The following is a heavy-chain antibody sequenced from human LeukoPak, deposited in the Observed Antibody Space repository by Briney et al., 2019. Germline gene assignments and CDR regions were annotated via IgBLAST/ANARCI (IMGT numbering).Heavy chain of an antibody. D-gene: IGHD3-22*01. CDR3: AKESLYDSSSDS. J-gene: IGHJ5*01. CDR1: GFTFSSCA. CDR2: ISGSGGST. Sequence: PGGSLRLSCAPSGFTFSSCAKSWARQAPEKGLEWVLNISGSGGSTYYTDSLKGRFAISRDNSKNTLYLHMNSLRAEDTAVYYCAKESLYDSSSDSWGPGTL. V-gene: IGHV3-23*01.